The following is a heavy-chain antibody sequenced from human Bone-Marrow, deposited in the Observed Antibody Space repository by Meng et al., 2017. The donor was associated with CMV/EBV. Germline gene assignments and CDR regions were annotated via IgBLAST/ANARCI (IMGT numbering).Heavy chain of an antibody. D-gene: IGHD1-1*01. CDR2: INHSGST. CDR3: ARGSTGITPY. J-gene: IGHJ4*02. V-gene: IGHV4-34*01. Sequence: SETLSLTCAVYGGSFSGYYWSWIRQPPGKGLEWIGEINHSGSTNYNPSLKSRVTISVDTSKNQFSLKLSSVTAADTAVYYCARGSTGITPYWGQGTLVTVSS. CDR1: GGSFSGYY.